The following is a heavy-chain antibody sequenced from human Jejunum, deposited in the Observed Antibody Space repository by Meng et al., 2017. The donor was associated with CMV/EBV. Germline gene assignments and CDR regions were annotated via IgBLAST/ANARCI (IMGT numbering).Heavy chain of an antibody. J-gene: IGHJ6*02. Sequence: SGFLFSGFGTPWVRQAPGKGLEWVAFTRYDGESEYYADSVKGRFTISKDNSKNMLYLQMSSLRPEDTAVYYCANFPSSAYYSEMGVWGQGTTVTVSS. V-gene: IGHV3-30*02. CDR2: TRYDGESE. CDR3: ANFPSSAYYSEMGV. CDR1: GFLFSGFG.